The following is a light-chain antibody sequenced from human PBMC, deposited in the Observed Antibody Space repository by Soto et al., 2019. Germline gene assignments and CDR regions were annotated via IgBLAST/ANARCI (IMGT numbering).Light chain of an antibody. V-gene: IGKV1-5*01. CDR1: QSISSW. CDR3: QQYDSYPLT. J-gene: IGKJ4*01. CDR2: GAS. Sequence: DIQMTQSPSTLSASVGDRVTITCRASQSISSWLAWYQQKPGKAPKVLMYGASSLESGVPSRFSGSGSGTEFTLTISSLQPDDFATYYCQQYDSYPLTFGGGTNVEIK.